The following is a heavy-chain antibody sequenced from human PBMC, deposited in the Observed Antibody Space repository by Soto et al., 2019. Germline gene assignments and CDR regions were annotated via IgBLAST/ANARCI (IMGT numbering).Heavy chain of an antibody. D-gene: IGHD6-19*01. CDR1: GGSVSSGSYY. J-gene: IGHJ1*01. V-gene: IGHV4-61*01. Sequence: PSETLSLTCTVSGGSVSSGSYYWSWIRQPPGKGLEWIGYIYYSGSTNYNPSLKSRVTLSVDTSTNQCSLTLSSMTAADTAVYYCARDIHKIAVAGTWYFQHSGQGTLVPVSS. CDR3: ARDIHKIAVAGTWYFQH. CDR2: IYYSGST.